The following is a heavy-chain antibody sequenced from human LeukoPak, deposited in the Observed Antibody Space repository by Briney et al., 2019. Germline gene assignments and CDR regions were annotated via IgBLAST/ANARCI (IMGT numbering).Heavy chain of an antibody. CDR2: ISGDCVSK. CDR3: ARDSGKFDY. J-gene: IGHJ4*02. CDR1: GLPIGAFA. V-gene: IGHV3-43*02. Sequence: GGSLRLSCVASGLPIGAFAMHWVRQAPGQGLEWVSLISGDCVSKFSADSVMGRFSVSSDKSKNSLFLEMSSLRTEDTAMYYCARDSGKFDYWGQGTLVAVSS.